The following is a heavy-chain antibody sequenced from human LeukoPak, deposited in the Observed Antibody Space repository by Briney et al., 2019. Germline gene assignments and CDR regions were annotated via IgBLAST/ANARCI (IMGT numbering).Heavy chain of an antibody. CDR3: AREDYYGSGNYVAWGDAFDV. Sequence: GGSLRLSCEASGFSFSSYWMTWVRQAPGKGLEWVANIKQDGSEKYYVDSVKGRFTISRDNAKMSVYLQTNSLRAEDTAVYYCAREDYYGSGNYVAWGDAFDVWGQGTTVTVSS. D-gene: IGHD3-10*01. V-gene: IGHV3-7*01. CDR1: GFSFSSYW. CDR2: IKQDGSEK. J-gene: IGHJ3*01.